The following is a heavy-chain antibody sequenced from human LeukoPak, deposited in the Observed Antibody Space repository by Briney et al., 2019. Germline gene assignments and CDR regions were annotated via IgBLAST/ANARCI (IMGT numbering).Heavy chain of an antibody. D-gene: IGHD1-26*01. V-gene: IGHV4-4*07. CDR2: IYGSGST. CDR3: ARDESGNFPNWFDP. CDR1: GDPMSSFY. J-gene: IGHJ5*02. Sequence: SETLSLTCSVSGDPMSSFYWNWIRQPAGKGLEWIGRIYGSGSTNYNPSLKSRVTMSIDTSNNQFSLRLRSVTAADTAVYYCARDESGNFPNWFDPWGQGTLGTVSS.